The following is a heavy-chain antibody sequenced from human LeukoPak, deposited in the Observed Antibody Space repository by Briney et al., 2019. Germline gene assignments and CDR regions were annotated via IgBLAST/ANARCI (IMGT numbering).Heavy chain of an antibody. V-gene: IGHV1-69*05. CDR2: IIPIFGTA. CDR3: ARDVVAARLIWFDP. Sequence: SVKVSCKASGGTFSSYAISWVRQAPGQGLEWMGGIIPIFGTANYAQKFQGRVTITTDGSTSTAYMELSSLRSEDTAVYYCARDVVAARLIWFDPWGQGTLVTVSS. CDR1: GGTFSSYA. D-gene: IGHD6-6*01. J-gene: IGHJ5*02.